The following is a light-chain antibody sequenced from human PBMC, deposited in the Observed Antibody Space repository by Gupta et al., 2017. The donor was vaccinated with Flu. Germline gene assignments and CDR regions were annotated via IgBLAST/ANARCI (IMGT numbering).Light chain of an antibody. CDR2: GVS. V-gene: IGKV3-20*01. CDR1: HSSSY. Sequence: EIVLTQSPGTPSLSPGDRATLSCRASHSSSYLDWYQQRPGQAPRLLIHGVSTRAPAIPDRFSGSGSGTDVTLTISRLEPEEFAVYYCHQYRSSPFGGGTRVEI. CDR3: HQYRSSP. J-gene: IGKJ4*01.